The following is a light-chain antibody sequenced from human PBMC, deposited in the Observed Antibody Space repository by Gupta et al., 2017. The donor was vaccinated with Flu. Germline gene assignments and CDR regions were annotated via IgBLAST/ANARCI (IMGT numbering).Light chain of an antibody. CDR3: QQYESLPPT. CDR1: EDIINY. Sequence: DIPMTQSPSSLSASVGDRVTITCQASEDIINYLNWYQQKPGKAPKLLIFDASHLETGVPSRFSGSGSGTHFTFVISSLQAEDIATYYCQQYESLPPTFGGGTRVEIK. CDR2: DAS. J-gene: IGKJ4*01. V-gene: IGKV1-33*01.